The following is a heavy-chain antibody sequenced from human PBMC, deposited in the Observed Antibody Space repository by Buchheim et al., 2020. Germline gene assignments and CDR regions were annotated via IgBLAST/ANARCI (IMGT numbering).Heavy chain of an antibody. V-gene: IGHV2-70*15. Sequence: QVTLRESGPALVKPTQTLTLTCTFSGFSLSTSGMCVSWIRQPPGKALEWLARIDWDDDKYYSTSLKTRLTIPKDTSKSQVGLTMTNMDPVDTATYYCTRMIAYCGGGSCYTYDYYMDVWGRGTT. J-gene: IGHJ6*03. CDR1: GFSLSTSGMC. CDR2: IDWDDDK. CDR3: TRMIAYCGGGSCYTYDYYMDV. D-gene: IGHD2-15*01.